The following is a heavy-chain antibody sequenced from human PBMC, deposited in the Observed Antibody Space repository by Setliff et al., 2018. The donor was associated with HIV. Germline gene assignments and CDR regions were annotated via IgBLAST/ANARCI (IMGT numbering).Heavy chain of an antibody. Sequence: PGGSLRLSCAASGFTFSSYAMHWVRQAPGKGLEWVGFTRRKDYGGTTEYAASVKGRFTISRDDSKSIAYLQMNSLKTEDTAVYYCTRAGQLAPLYYFDYWGQGTLVTVSS. CDR3: TRAGQLAPLYYFDY. CDR1: GFTFSSYA. J-gene: IGHJ4*02. CDR2: TRRKDYGGTT. V-gene: IGHV3-49*04. D-gene: IGHD6-13*01.